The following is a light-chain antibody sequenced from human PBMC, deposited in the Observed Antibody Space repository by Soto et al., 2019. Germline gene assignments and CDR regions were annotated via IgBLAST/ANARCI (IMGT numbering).Light chain of an antibody. V-gene: IGKV3-11*01. J-gene: IGKJ4*01. Sequence: EIVLTQSPATLSLSPGERATLSCRASQSVSSYLACYQQKPGQAPRLLIYDASNRATGIPARFSGSGSGTDFTLTISSLEPEDFAVYYCLQRSNWPPLTFVGGTKVEIK. CDR3: LQRSNWPPLT. CDR1: QSVSSY. CDR2: DAS.